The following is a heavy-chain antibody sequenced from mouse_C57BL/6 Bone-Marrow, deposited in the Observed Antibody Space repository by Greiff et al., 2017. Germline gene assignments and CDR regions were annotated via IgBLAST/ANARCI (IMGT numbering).Heavy chain of an antibody. CDR2: IYPRSGNT. J-gene: IGHJ2*01. V-gene: IGHV1-81*01. CDR3: AREGEGYLFDY. Sequence: QVQLQQSGAELARPGASVKLSCKASGYTFTSYGISWVKQRTGQGLEWIGEIYPRSGNTYYNEKFKGKATLTAYKSSSTAYMELRSLTSEDSAVYVCAREGEGYLFDYWGQGTTLTVSS. D-gene: IGHD3-1*01. CDR1: GYTFTSYG.